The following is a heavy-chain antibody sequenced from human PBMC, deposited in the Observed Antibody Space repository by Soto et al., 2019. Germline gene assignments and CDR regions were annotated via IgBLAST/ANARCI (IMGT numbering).Heavy chain of an antibody. CDR1: GYTFTSYD. D-gene: IGHD3-10*01. V-gene: IGHV1-8*01. CDR2: MNPNSGNT. J-gene: IGHJ6*02. Sequence: QVQLVQSGAEVKKPGASVKVSCKASGYTFTSYDINWVRQATGQGLEWKGWMNPNSGNTGYAQKFQGRVTMTTNTSVSTAWMDLSSLRSEDTAMYNCARGWESGILWCGDVYYGMDVCGQGSTVTDS. CDR3: ARGWESGILWCGDVYYGMDV.